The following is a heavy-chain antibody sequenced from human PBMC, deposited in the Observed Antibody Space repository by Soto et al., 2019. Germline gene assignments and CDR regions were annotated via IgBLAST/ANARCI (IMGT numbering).Heavy chain of an antibody. CDR3: AKDIRYSSTFYYGMDV. CDR2: ISGSGGST. J-gene: IGHJ6*02. CDR1: GFTFSSYA. D-gene: IGHD6-13*01. Sequence: GSLRLSCAASGFTFSSYAMSWVRQAPGKGLEWVSAISGSGGSTYYADSVKGRFTISRDNSKNTLYLQMNSLRAEDTAVYYCAKDIRYSSTFYYGMDVWGQGTTVTVSS. V-gene: IGHV3-23*01.